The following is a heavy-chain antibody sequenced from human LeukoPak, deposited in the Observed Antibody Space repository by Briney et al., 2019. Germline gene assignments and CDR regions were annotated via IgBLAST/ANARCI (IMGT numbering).Heavy chain of an antibody. V-gene: IGHV4-59*01. D-gene: IGHD4/OR15-4a*01. CDR2: IYYSGGT. CDR3: ASGGVLAASPGHYGMDV. CDR1: GGAIRGNH. J-gene: IGHJ6*02. Sequence: PSETLSLTCTVSGGAIRGNHWSWIRQTPGKGLEWSGAIYYSGGTNYNPSLTSRVTISVDTSKNQFSLKLNSVTAADTAVYYGASGGVLAASPGHYGMDVWGQGTTVTVSS.